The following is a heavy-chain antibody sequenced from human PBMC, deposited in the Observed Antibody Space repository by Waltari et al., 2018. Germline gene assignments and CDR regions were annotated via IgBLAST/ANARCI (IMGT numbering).Heavy chain of an antibody. CDR2: INPTRGGT. CDR3: ARDGDNWSGYTYYFDY. J-gene: IGHJ4*02. V-gene: IGHV1-2*02. Sequence: QVQLVQSGAEVKKPGAAVKVSCKASGYTFTGYYMHWVRQAPGQGVEWIGGINPTRGGTNYATTFHGSVTMTSDTSISTAYMELSRLRSDDTAFYYCARDGDNWSGYTYYFDYWGQGTLVTVSS. CDR1: GYTFTGYY. D-gene: IGHD1-1*01.